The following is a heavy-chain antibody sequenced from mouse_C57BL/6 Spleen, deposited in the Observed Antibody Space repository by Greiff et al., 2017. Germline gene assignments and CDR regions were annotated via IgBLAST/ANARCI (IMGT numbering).Heavy chain of an antibody. CDR3: TSFITD. J-gene: IGHJ4*01. D-gene: IGHD1-1*01. V-gene: IGHV1-15*01. CDR2: IDPETGGT. CDR1: GYTFTDYE. Sequence: VQLVESGAELVRPGASVTLSCKASGYTFTDYEMHWVKQTPVHGLEWIGAIDPETGGTAYNQKFKGKAILTADKSSSTAYMELRSLTSEDSAVYYCTSFITDWGQGTSVTVSA.